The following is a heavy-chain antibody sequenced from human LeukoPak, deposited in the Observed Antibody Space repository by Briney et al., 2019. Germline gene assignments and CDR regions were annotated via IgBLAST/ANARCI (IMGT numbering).Heavy chain of an antibody. D-gene: IGHD2-15*01. CDR1: GFTFSSYS. Sequence: GGSLRLSCAASGFTFSSYSMNWVRQAPGKGLEWVSSISSSSSYIYYADSVKGRFTISRDNAKNSLYLQMNSLRAEDTAVYYCASSLVVVAATPGYWGQGTLVTVSS. J-gene: IGHJ4*02. V-gene: IGHV3-21*01. CDR3: ASSLVVVAATPGY. CDR2: ISSSSSYI.